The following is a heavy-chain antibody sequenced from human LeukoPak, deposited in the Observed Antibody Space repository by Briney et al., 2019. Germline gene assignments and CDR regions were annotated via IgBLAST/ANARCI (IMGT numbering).Heavy chain of an antibody. J-gene: IGHJ4*02. Sequence: PGGSLRLSCAASGFTFSSYAMSWVRRALGKGLEWVSAISGSGGSTYYADSVKGRFTISRDNSKNTLYLQMNSLRAEDTAVYYCAKVREYYDSSGYYFDYWGQGTLVTVSS. CDR3: AKVREYYDSSGYYFDY. CDR1: GFTFSSYA. CDR2: ISGSGGST. V-gene: IGHV3-23*01. D-gene: IGHD3-22*01.